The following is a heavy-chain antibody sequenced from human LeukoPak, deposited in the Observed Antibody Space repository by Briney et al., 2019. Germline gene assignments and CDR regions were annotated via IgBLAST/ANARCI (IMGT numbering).Heavy chain of an antibody. Sequence: SETLSLTCTVSGGSVSSGGSYWSWIRQPPGKGLEWIGYIYHSGTTSYNPSLKSRVTISLDRSNNQFSLNLSSLTAADTAVYYCARAPDNWNYYWFDPWGQGTLVTVSS. CDR1: GGSVSSGGSY. V-gene: IGHV4-30-2*01. D-gene: IGHD1-7*01. CDR2: IYHSGTT. J-gene: IGHJ5*02. CDR3: ARAPDNWNYYWFDP.